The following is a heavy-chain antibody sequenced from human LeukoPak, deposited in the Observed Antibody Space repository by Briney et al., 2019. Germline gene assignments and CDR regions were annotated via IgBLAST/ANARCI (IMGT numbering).Heavy chain of an antibody. CDR1: GYTFTGYY. D-gene: IGHD3-22*01. CDR2: INPNSGGT. V-gene: IGHV1-2*06. Sequence: ASVKVSCKASGYTFTGYYMHWVRQAPGQGLEWMGRINPNSGGTNYAQKFQGRVTMTRDTSISTAYMELSRLRSDDTAVYYCALATYYYDSSGYPFDYWGQGTLVTVSS. J-gene: IGHJ4*02. CDR3: ALATYYYDSSGYPFDY.